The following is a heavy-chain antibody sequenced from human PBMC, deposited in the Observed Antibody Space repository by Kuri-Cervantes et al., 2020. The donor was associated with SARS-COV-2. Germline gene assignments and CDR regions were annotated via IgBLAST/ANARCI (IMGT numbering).Heavy chain of an antibody. CDR1: GGSISSTSYY. J-gene: IGHJ6*02. V-gene: IGHV4-39*07. CDR3: ARGGYDFWSGYYTYYYGMDV. Sequence: GSLRLSCTVSGGSISSTSYYWGWIRQSPGKGLEWIGSIFYSGSTFYNPSLKSRLTISVDTSKNQFSLKLSSVTAADTAVYYCARGGYDFWSGYYTYYYGMDVWGQGTTVTVSS. CDR2: IFYSGST. D-gene: IGHD3-3*01.